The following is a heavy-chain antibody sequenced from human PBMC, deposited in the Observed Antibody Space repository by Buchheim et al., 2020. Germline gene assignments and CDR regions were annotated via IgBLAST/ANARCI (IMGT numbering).Heavy chain of an antibody. V-gene: IGHV3-23*01. Sequence: EVQLLESGGGLVQPGGSLRLSCAASGFTFSTYAMTWVRLVPGKGLEWVSGISGSGLSTKYPDSVKGRFTIPRDNSKNTLYLQMSTLRAEDTAEYYCAKTGQGWEGGDYLDYWGQGTL. D-gene: IGHD1-14*01. CDR3: AKTGQGWEGGDYLDY. CDR2: ISGSGLST. CDR1: GFTFSTYA. J-gene: IGHJ4*02.